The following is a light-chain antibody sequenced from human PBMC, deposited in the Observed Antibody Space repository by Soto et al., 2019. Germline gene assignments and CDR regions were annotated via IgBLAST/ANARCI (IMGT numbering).Light chain of an antibody. CDR3: QQRYSWPWT. Sequence: EILLTQSPVTLSLSPGQRATLSCRASQGVSSQLAWYQQKPGQAPRLLIFDTSNRATGIPARFSGSESGTDFTLTISSLEPEDFAVYYCQQRYSWPWTFGQGTKVDI. CDR1: QGVSSQ. CDR2: DTS. V-gene: IGKV3-11*01. J-gene: IGKJ1*01.